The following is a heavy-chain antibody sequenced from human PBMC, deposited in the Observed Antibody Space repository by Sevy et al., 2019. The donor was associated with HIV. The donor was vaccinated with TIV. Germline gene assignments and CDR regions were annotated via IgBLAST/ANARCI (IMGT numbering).Heavy chain of an antibody. CDR2: INGDGSST. J-gene: IGHJ6*02. V-gene: IGHV3-74*01. Sequence: GGSLRLSCAASGLTFSSYWMHWVRQAPGKGLVWVSRINGDGSSTSYADSVKGRFTISRDNAKNTLYLQMNSLRAEDTAVYYCVRQRGDTVVLPDVLPDYGMDLWGQGTTVTVSS. CDR3: VRQRGDTVVLPDVLPDYGMDL. D-gene: IGHD2-2*01. CDR1: GLTFSSYW.